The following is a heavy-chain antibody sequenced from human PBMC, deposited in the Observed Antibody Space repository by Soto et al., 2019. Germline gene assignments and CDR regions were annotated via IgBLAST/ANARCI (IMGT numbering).Heavy chain of an antibody. Sequence: GGSLRLSCAASGFTFSSYDMHWVCHATGKGLEWVSAIGTAGDTYYPGSVKGRFTISRENAKNSLYLQMNSLRAGDTAVYYCARGRSSGWEYYFDYWGQGTLVTVSS. J-gene: IGHJ4*02. CDR3: ARGRSSGWEYYFDY. CDR1: GFTFSSYD. V-gene: IGHV3-13*01. CDR2: IGTAGDT. D-gene: IGHD6-19*01.